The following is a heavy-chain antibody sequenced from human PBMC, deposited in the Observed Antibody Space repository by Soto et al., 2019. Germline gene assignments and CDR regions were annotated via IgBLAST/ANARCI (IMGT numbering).Heavy chain of an antibody. V-gene: IGHV6-1*01. CDR1: GDSVSSNSAA. D-gene: IGHD4-17*01. J-gene: IGHJ3*02. Sequence: SQTLSLTCAISGDSVSSNSAAWNWIRQSPSRGLEWLGRTYYRSKWYNDYAVSVKSRITINPDTSKNQFSLQLNSVTPEDTAVYYCARDFLTVTTRGEGAFDIWGQGTMVTVS. CDR2: TYYRSKWYN. CDR3: ARDFLTVTTRGEGAFDI.